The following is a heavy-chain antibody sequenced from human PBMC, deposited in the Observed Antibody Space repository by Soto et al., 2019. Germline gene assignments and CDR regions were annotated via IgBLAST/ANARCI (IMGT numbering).Heavy chain of an antibody. CDR1: GGTFSSYA. V-gene: IGHV1-69*13. CDR3: ARDIYSSGWPRNINWFDP. CDR2: IIPIFGTA. D-gene: IGHD6-19*01. Sequence: SVKVSCKASGGTFSSYAISWVRQAPGQGLEWMGGIIPIFGTANYAQKFQGRVTITADESTSTAYMELSSLRSEDTAVYYCARDIYSSGWPRNINWFDPWGQGTLVTVSS. J-gene: IGHJ5*02.